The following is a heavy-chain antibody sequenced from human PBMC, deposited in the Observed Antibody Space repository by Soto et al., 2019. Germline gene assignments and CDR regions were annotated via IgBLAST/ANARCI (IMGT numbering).Heavy chain of an antibody. Sequence: QVQLVQSGAEVKKPGSSVKVSCKASGGTFSSYAISWVRQAPGQGLEWMGGIIPIFGTANYAQKFQGRVTITADESTSTAYMELSSLRSEDTAVYYGARDQYYYDSSGYSGAFDIWGQGTMVTVSS. D-gene: IGHD3-22*01. V-gene: IGHV1-69*12. J-gene: IGHJ3*02. CDR2: IIPIFGTA. CDR1: GGTFSSYA. CDR3: ARDQYYYDSSGYSGAFDI.